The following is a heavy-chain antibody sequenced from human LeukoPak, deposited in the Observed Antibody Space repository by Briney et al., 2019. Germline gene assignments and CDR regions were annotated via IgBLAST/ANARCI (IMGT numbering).Heavy chain of an antibody. CDR1: GFTFTSYE. V-gene: IGHV3-48*03. J-gene: IGHJ4*02. CDR3: AREGPYYFDY. Sequence: GGSLRLSCAASGFTFTSYEMNWVRQAPGKGLEWVSYISSSGSNIYYADSVKGRFTISRDNAKNSLYLQMNSLRAEDTAVYYCAREGPYYFDYWGQGTLVTVAS. CDR2: ISSSGSNI.